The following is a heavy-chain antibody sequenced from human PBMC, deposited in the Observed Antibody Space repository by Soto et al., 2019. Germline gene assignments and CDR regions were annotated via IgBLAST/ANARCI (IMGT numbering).Heavy chain of an antibody. V-gene: IGHV3-66*01. D-gene: IGHD2-15*01. Sequence: EVQLVESGGGLVQPGGSLRLSCAASGFTVSSNYMSWVRQAPGKGLEWVSVIYSGGSTYYADSLKGRFTISRDNSKNTLYLQLNSLRAEDTAVYYCAREKSPPDCSGGSCYWDYYYYYMDVWGKGTTVTVSS. CDR1: GFTVSSNY. J-gene: IGHJ6*03. CDR2: IYSGGST. CDR3: AREKSPPDCSGGSCYWDYYYYYMDV.